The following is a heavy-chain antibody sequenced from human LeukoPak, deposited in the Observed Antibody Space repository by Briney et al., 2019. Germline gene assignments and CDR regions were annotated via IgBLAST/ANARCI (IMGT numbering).Heavy chain of an antibody. J-gene: IGHJ4*02. D-gene: IGHD4-17*01. CDR2: ISSSSNTI. Sequence: GSLRLSCAASGFTFSSYSMNWVRQAPGKGLEWVSYISSSSNTIYYADSVKGRFTISRDNAKNSLYLQMNSLRAEDTAVYYCAIVYGDPDYWGQGTLVTVSS. CDR3: AIVYGDPDY. CDR1: GFTFSSYS. V-gene: IGHV3-48*01.